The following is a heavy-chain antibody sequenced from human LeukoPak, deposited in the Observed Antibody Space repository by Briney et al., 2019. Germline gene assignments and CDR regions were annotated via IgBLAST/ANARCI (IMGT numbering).Heavy chain of an antibody. CDR3: ARSSSGWYAVFDY. Sequence: TSETLSLTCTVSGGSISSYYWSWIWQPPGKGLEWIGYIYYSGSTNYNPSLKSRVTISVDTSKNQFSLKLSSVTAADTAVYYCARSSSGWYAVFDYWGQGTLVTVSS. CDR2: IYYSGST. CDR1: GGSISSYY. D-gene: IGHD6-19*01. J-gene: IGHJ4*02. V-gene: IGHV4-59*01.